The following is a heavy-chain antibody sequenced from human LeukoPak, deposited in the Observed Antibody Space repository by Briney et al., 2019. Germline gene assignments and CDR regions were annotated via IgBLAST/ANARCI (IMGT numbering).Heavy chain of an antibody. CDR1: GFTFSSYG. CDR2: IYSGGST. D-gene: IGHD3-9*01. CDR3: AKQGRDWLRDYYYYMDV. V-gene: IGHV3-NL1*01. Sequence: GGSLRLSCAASGFTFSSYGMHWVRQAPGKGLEWVSVIYSGGSTYYADSVKGRFTISRDNSKNTLYLQMNSLRAEDTAVYYCAKQGRDWLRDYYYYMDVWGKGTTVTISS. J-gene: IGHJ6*03.